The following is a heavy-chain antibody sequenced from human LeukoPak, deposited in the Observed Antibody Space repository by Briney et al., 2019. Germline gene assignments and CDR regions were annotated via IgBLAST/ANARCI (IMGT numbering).Heavy chain of an antibody. J-gene: IGHJ4*02. V-gene: IGHV3-53*01. CDR1: GFTVSSNY. Sequence: PGGSLRLSCAASGFTVSSNYMSWVRQAPGKGLEWVSVIYSGGSTYYADSVKGRFTISRDNSKNTLYLQMNSLRAEDTAVYYCARDYGSGSPSFYFDYWGQGTLVTVSS. CDR3: ARDYGSGSPSFYFDY. CDR2: IYSGGST. D-gene: IGHD3-10*01.